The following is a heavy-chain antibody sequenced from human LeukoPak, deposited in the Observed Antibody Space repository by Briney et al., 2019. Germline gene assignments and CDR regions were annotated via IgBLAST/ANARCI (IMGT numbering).Heavy chain of an antibody. CDR1: GFTFSSYG. CDR3: AKDPAAGTGPLYHYGMDV. Sequence: AGGSLRLSCAASGFTFSSYGMHWVRQAPGKGLEWVAVISYDGSNKYYADSVKGRFTISRDNSKNTLYLQMNSLRAEDTAVYYCAKDPAAGTGPLYHYGMDVWGQGTTVTVSS. J-gene: IGHJ6*02. V-gene: IGHV3-30*18. CDR2: ISYDGSNK. D-gene: IGHD6-13*01.